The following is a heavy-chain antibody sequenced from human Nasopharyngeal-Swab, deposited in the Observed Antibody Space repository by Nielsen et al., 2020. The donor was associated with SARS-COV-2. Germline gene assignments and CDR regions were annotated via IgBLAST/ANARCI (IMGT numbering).Heavy chain of an antibody. CDR3: ARDKERAGYSSGWYGL. V-gene: IGHV3-66*03. J-gene: IGHJ4*02. D-gene: IGHD6-19*01. CDR2: IYSCGST. Sequence: GGSLRLSCAASGFTVSSNYMSWVRQAPGKGLEWVSVIYSCGSTYYADSVKGRFTISRDNSKNTLYLQMNSLRAEDTAVYYCARDKERAGYSSGWYGLGGQGTLVTVSS. CDR1: GFTVSSNY.